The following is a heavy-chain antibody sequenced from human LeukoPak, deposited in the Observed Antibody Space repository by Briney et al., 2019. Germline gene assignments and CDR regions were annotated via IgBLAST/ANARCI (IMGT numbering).Heavy chain of an antibody. CDR1: GYTFTSYY. V-gene: IGHV1-46*01. CDR2: INPSGGST. CDR3: ARVGSSSLQSTQLISFDY. J-gene: IGHJ4*02. D-gene: IGHD6-13*01. Sequence: ASVKVSCKASGYTFTSYYMHWVRQAPGQGLEWMGIINPSGGSTSYAQKFQGRVTMTRDTSTGTVYMELSSLRSEDTAVYYCARVGSSSLQSTQLISFDYWGQGTLVTVSS.